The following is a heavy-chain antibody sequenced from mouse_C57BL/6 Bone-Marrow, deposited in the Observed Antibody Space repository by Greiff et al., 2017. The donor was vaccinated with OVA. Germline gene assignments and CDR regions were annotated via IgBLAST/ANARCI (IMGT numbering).Heavy chain of an antibody. CDR3: ARRDYYSRTWFAY. CDR2: IYPGSGST. CDR1: GYTFTSYW. J-gene: IGHJ3*01. Sequence: QVQLQQPGAELVKPGASVKMSCKASGYTFTSYWITWVKQRPGQGLEWIGDIYPGSGSTNYNEKFKSKATLTVDTSSSTAYMQLSSLTSEDSAVYYCARRDYYSRTWFAYWGQGTLVTVSA. V-gene: IGHV1-55*01. D-gene: IGHD1-1*01.